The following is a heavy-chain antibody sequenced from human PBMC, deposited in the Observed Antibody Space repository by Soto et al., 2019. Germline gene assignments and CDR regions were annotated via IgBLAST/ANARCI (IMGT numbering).Heavy chain of an antibody. CDR1: GFTFSSYA. V-gene: IGHV3-30-3*01. Sequence: GGSLRLSCAASGFTFSSYAMHWVRQAPGKGLEWVAVISYDGSNKYYADSVKGRFTISRDNSKNTLYLQMNSLRAEDTAVYYCAKARHSSSWPLYYYYGMDVWGQGTTVTVSS. D-gene: IGHD6-13*01. J-gene: IGHJ6*02. CDR3: AKARHSSSWPLYYYYGMDV. CDR2: ISYDGSNK.